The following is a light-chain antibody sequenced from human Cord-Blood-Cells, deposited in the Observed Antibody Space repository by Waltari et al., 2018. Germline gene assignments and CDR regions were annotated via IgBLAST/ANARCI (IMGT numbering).Light chain of an antibody. CDR3: SSYTSSSTWV. Sequence: QSALTQPASVSGSPGQSITIPCTGTSSDVGGYNYVSWYQQHPGKAPKLMIYEVSNRPSGVSNRFSGSKSGNMASLTISGLQAEDEADYYCSSYTSSSTWVFGGGTKLTVL. CDR1: SSDVGGYNY. J-gene: IGLJ3*02. V-gene: IGLV2-14*01. CDR2: EVS.